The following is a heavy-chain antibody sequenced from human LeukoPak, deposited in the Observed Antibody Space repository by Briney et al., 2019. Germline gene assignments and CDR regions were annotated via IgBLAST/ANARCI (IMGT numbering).Heavy chain of an antibody. Sequence: SSETLSLTCTVSGGSISTYYWSWIRQSPGKGLEWIGYVYYTGSTNYNPSLKSRVTISVDTSKNQFSLKLSSVTAADTAVYHCARLDGNWNYFDYWGQGTLVTVSS. CDR1: GGSISTYY. J-gene: IGHJ4*02. CDR3: ARLDGNWNYFDY. V-gene: IGHV4-59*08. D-gene: IGHD1-20*01. CDR2: VYYTGST.